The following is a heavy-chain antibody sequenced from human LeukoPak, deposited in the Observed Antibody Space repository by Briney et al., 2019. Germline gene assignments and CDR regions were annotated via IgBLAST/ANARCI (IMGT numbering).Heavy chain of an antibody. CDR2: IYHSGST. V-gene: IGHV4-30-2*01. CDR1: GGSISSGGYY. CDR3: ARGIGIRYCSSTSCSPAFDY. J-gene: IGHJ4*02. D-gene: IGHD2-2*01. Sequence: SETLSLTCTVSGGSISSGGYYWSWIRQPPGKGLEWIGYIYHSGSTYYNPSLKSRVTISVDRSKNQFSLKLSSVTAADTAVYYCARGIGIRYCSSTSCSPAFDYWGQGTLVTVSS.